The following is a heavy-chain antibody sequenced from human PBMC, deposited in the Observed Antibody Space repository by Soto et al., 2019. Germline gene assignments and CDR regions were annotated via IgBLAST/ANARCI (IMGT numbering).Heavy chain of an antibody. CDR3: ARQGYDFWSGYSLNGQRAYYYYGMDV. D-gene: IGHD3-3*01. CDR1: GGSISSSSYY. J-gene: IGHJ6*02. V-gene: IGHV4-39*01. Sequence: TSETLSLTCTVSGGSISSSSYYWGWIRQPPGKGLEWIGSIYYSGSTYYNPSLKSRVTISVDTSKNQFSLKLSSVTAADTAVYYCARQGYDFWSGYSLNGQRAYYYYGMDVWGQGTTVTV. CDR2: IYYSGST.